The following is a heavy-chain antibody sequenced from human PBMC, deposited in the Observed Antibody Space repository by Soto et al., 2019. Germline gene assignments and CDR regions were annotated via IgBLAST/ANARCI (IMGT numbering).Heavy chain of an antibody. CDR1: GYSFTRYW. V-gene: IGHV5-51*01. CDR3: ARNLCHDSSGPSVCFDY. D-gene: IGHD3-22*01. J-gene: IGHJ4*02. Sequence: VESLTTSCKGSGYSFTRYWIVWVLQMPGKGLEWMGIIYPGDSDTRYSPSFQGQVTISADKSISTAYLQWSSLKASDTAMYYCARNLCHDSSGPSVCFDYWGQGTMVTVSS. CDR2: IYPGDSDT.